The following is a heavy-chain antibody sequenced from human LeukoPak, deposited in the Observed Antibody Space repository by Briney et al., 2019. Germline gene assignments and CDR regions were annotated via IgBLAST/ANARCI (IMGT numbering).Heavy chain of an antibody. Sequence: PGGSLRLSCAASEFTFSSYWMSWVRQAPGKGLEWVANIKQDGSEKYYVDSVKGRFTISRGNAKNSLYLQMNSLRAEDTAVYYCARDLGPGQYYYYYIDVWGKGTTVTVSS. CDR2: IKQDGSEK. CDR1: EFTFSSYW. CDR3: ARDLGPGQYYYYYIDV. V-gene: IGHV3-7*01. J-gene: IGHJ6*03.